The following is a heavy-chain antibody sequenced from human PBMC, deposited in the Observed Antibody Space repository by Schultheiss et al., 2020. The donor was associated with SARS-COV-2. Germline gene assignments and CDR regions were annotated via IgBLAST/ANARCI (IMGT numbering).Heavy chain of an antibody. CDR3: AKFSRGEWLPID. CDR1: GGSFSDYY. CDR2: IHHSGST. V-gene: IGHV4-34*01. D-gene: IGHD3-3*01. Sequence: SETLSLTCAVYGGSFSDYYWSWIRQPPGKGLEWIGYIHHSGSTYYNSPLRSRVTISADTSKDKFSLKLNSVTAADTAVYYCAKFSRGEWLPIDWGQGILVTVSS. J-gene: IGHJ4*02.